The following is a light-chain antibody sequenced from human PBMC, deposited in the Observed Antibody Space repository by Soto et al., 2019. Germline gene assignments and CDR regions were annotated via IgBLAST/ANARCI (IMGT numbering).Light chain of an antibody. V-gene: IGKV1-12*01. CDR1: QGIDSW. J-gene: IGKJ1*01. Sequence: DIQMTQSPSSVSASVGDRVTISCRASQGIDSWLAWYQQKPGKAPKLLIYGASSLQSGVPLRFSGSGSGTDFTLTISSLEPEDFATYYCQESYSTLWGTCGQGTKVDIK. CDR3: QESYSTLWGT. CDR2: GAS.